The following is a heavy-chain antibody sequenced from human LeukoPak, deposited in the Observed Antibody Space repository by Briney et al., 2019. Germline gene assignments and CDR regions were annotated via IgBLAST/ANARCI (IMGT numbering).Heavy chain of an antibody. Sequence: SETLSLTCTVSGGSISSYYWSWIRQPPGKGLEWIGYISYSRSTNYNPSLKSRVTISVDTSKNQFSLKLSSVTAADTAVYYCARHGGTSIDYWGQGTLVTVSS. CDR2: ISYSRST. J-gene: IGHJ4*02. D-gene: IGHD3-16*01. CDR3: ARHGGTSIDY. CDR1: GGSISSYY. V-gene: IGHV4-59*08.